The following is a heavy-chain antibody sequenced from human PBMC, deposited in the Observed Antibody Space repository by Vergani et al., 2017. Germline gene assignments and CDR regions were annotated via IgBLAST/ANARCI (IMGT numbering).Heavy chain of an antibody. V-gene: IGHV3-23*01. CDR3: AKDSRGSYYRDSDY. Sequence: EVQLLESGGGLVQPGGSLRLSCAASGFTFSSYAMSWVRQAPGKGLEWVSAISGSGGGTYYADSVKGRFTISRDNSKNTLYLQMNSLRAEDTAVYYCAKDSRGSYYRDSDYWGQGTLVTVSS. CDR1: GFTFSSYA. J-gene: IGHJ4*02. CDR2: ISGSGGGT. D-gene: IGHD1-26*01.